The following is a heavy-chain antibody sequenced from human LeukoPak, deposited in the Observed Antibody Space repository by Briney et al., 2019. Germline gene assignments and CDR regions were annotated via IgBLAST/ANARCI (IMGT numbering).Heavy chain of an antibody. Sequence: TGGSLRLSCAASGFSFSTYAMGWVRQAPGKGLEWVSSISGTGDSTYYADAVKGRFTISRDNSKNTLYLQMNSLRAEDTAVYYCVEDVVVIVAAKPGIWGQGTLVTVSS. J-gene: IGHJ4*02. D-gene: IGHD2-15*01. CDR2: ISGTGDST. CDR3: VEDVVVIVAAKPGI. V-gene: IGHV3-23*01. CDR1: GFSFSTYA.